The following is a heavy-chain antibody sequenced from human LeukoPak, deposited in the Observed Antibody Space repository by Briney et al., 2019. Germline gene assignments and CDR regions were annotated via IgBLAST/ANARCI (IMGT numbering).Heavy chain of an antibody. V-gene: IGHV3-21*01. CDR2: ISSSSNFI. D-gene: IGHD1-26*01. CDR3: ARVGDGGNFYPRDY. Sequence: PGGSLRLSCAVSGFIFSSYRMSWVRQAPGKGLEWVSSISSSSNFIYYADSVKGRFTISRDNAKNSLYLQMNSLRAEDTAVYYCARVGDGGNFYPRDYWGQGTLVTVSS. J-gene: IGHJ4*02. CDR1: GFIFSSYR.